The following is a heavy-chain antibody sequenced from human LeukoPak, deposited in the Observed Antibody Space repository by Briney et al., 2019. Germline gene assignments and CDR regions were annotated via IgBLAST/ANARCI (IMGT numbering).Heavy chain of an antibody. Sequence: PAETLSLTCTVSNGSISSYHWSWVRQPPGKGLEWIGYILTSGTTNYNPSLKSRLTISVDTSKNQFTLRLSSVTAADTAVYYCARLRVSGRHLYYFDYWGQGTLVTVSS. CDR2: ILTSGTT. CDR1: NGSISSYH. J-gene: IGHJ4*02. V-gene: IGHV4-4*09. D-gene: IGHD3-10*01. CDR3: ARLRVSGRHLYYFDY.